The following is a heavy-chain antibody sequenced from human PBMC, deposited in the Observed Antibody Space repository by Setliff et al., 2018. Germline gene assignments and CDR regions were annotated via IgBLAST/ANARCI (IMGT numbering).Heavy chain of an antibody. CDR2: TIPSFGPT. Sequence: SVKVSCKASGGTFSSYGISWVRQAPGQGLEWMGGTIPSFGPTNYAQKFQGRVTIITDESTSTAYMELSSLRTEDSAVYYCAREGVDTRSSTDYRYYMDVWGKGTTVTVSS. J-gene: IGHJ6*03. CDR3: AREGVDTRSSTDYRYYMDV. V-gene: IGHV1-69*05. CDR1: GGTFSSYG. D-gene: IGHD5-18*01.